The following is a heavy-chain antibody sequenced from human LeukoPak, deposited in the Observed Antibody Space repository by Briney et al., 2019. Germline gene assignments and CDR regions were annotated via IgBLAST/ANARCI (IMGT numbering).Heavy chain of an antibody. CDR1: GFTFDDYG. Sequence: GGSLRLSCAASGFTFDDYGMSWVRQAPGKGLEWVSGINWNGGSTGYADSVKGRFTISRDNAKNSLYLQMNSLRAEDTALYYCARVLTDYYDSSGYSRFDYWGQGTLVTVSS. CDR2: INWNGGST. D-gene: IGHD3-22*01. J-gene: IGHJ4*02. V-gene: IGHV3-20*04. CDR3: ARVLTDYYDSSGYSRFDY.